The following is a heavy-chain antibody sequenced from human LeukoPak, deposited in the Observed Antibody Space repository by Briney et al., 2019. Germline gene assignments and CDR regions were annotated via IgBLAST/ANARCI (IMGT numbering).Heavy chain of an antibody. D-gene: IGHD5-12*01. J-gene: IGHJ3*01. CDR1: GFNFVTAA. V-gene: IGHV3-23*01. CDR3: VKDIRLST. CDR2: IGSSGGST. Sequence: GGSLRLSCAASGFNFVTAAMTWVRQAPGKGLEWVSLIGSSGGSTYYADSVKGRFTISRDNSNHTLSLQMNSLRVEDTAIYYCVKDIRLSTWGLGTMVTVFS.